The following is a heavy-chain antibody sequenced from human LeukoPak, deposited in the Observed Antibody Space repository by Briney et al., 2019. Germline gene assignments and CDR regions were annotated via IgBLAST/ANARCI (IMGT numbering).Heavy chain of an antibody. J-gene: IGHJ4*02. CDR3: AREVPNYDFWSGYYLFDS. CDR1: GFTFSIYS. CDR2: ISSSSDTI. V-gene: IGHV3-48*01. Sequence: PGGSLRLSCAASGFTFSIYSMNWVRQAPGKGLEWISHISSSSDTIYYADSVKGRFTISRDNAKNSLSLQMNSLRAGDTAVYYCAREVPNYDFWSGYYLFDSWGQGTLVTVSS. D-gene: IGHD3-3*01.